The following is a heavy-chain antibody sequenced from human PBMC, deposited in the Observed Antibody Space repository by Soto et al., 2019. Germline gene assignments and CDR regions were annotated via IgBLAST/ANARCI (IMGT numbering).Heavy chain of an antibody. J-gene: IGHJ4*02. Sequence: SETLSLTCTVSGGSMIRYYWSWIRQPPGRGLEWIGFIYYAGSTKYNPSLNSRVTISVDTSKNQFSLTVTSVTAADTAVYYCARRIVATEMFDYWGQGTLVTVSS. V-gene: IGHV4-59*08. CDR1: GGSMIRYY. CDR3: ARRIVATEMFDY. D-gene: IGHD5-12*01. CDR2: IYYAGST.